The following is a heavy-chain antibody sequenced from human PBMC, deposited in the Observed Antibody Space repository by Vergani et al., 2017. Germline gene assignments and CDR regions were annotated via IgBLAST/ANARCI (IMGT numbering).Heavy chain of an antibody. D-gene: IGHD3-10*01. CDR3: ARGYYGSGSYNPYYYYGMDV. CDR1: GGSISSSNW. V-gene: IGHV4-4*02. CDR2: IYHSGST. Sequence: QVQLQESGPGLVKPSGTLSLTCAVSGGSISSSNWWSWVRQPPGKGLEWIGEIYHSGSTNYNPSLKSRVTISVDKSKNQFSLKLSSVTAADTAVYYCARGYYGSGSYNPYYYYGMDVWGQGTTVTVSS. J-gene: IGHJ6*02.